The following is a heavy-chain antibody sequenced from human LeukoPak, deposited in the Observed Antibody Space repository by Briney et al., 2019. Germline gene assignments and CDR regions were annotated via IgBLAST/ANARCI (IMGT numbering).Heavy chain of an antibody. CDR2: ISGSGGST. CDR3: AKDSNYLYYYYGMDV. J-gene: IGHJ6*02. D-gene: IGHD4-11*01. V-gene: IGHV3-23*01. Sequence: GGSLRLSCAASGFTFSSYGMSWVRQAPGKELEWVSIISGSGGSTYYADSVKGRFTISRDNSKTTLYLQMNSLRAEDTAVYYCAKDSNYLYYYYGMDVWGQGTTVTVSS. CDR1: GFTFSSYG.